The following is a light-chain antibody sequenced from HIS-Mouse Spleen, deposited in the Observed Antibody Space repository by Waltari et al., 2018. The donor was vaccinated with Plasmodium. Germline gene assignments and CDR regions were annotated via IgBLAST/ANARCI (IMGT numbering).Light chain of an antibody. CDR2: DAS. CDR1: QDISNY. Sequence: DIQMTQSPSSLSASVGDSVTITCQASQDISNYLNWYQQKPGKAPKLLIYDASNLETGVPSRFSGSGSGTDFTFTNSRLQPEDIGTYDCQQYDNLPYTFGQGTKLEIK. V-gene: IGKV1-33*01. J-gene: IGKJ2*01. CDR3: QQYDNLPYT.